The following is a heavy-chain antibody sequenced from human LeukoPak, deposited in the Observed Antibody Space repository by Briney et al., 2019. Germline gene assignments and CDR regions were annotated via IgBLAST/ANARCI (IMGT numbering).Heavy chain of an antibody. J-gene: IGHJ4*02. V-gene: IGHV4-4*09. Sequence: PSETLSLTCTVSGGSISSYYWSWIRQPPGKGLEWIGYIYTSGSTNYNPSLKSRVTISVDTSKNILYLQMNSLTAEDTAVYYCARHNRDYWGQGTLVTVSS. CDR1: GGSISSYY. D-gene: IGHD2/OR15-2a*01. CDR3: ARHNRDY. CDR2: IYTSGST.